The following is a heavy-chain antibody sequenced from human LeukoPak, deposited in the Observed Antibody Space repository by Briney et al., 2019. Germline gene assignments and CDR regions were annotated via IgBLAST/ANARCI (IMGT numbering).Heavy chain of an antibody. V-gene: IGHV3-74*01. CDR3: ATAGNYRFDY. D-gene: IGHD5-24*01. Sequence: GGSLRLSCAASGFTFGNYWMHWVRQAPGKGLVWVSRINADGSTINYADSVKGRFTISRDNAKNTLYLQMNSLTAEDTALYYCATAGNYRFDYWGQGILVTVSS. CDR1: GFTFGNYW. J-gene: IGHJ4*02. CDR2: INADGSTI.